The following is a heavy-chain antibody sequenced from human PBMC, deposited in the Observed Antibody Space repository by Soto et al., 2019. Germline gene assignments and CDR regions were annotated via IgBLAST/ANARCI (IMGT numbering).Heavy chain of an antibody. CDR1: GYSISSGYY. J-gene: IGHJ4*02. D-gene: IGHD4-4*01. CDR2: IYHSGST. CDR3: ASAEGYSNRLFDY. V-gene: IGHV4-38-2*01. Sequence: PSETLSLTCAVSGYSISSGYYWGWIRQPPGKGLEWIGSIYHSGSTYYNPSLKSRVTISVDTSKNQFSLKLSSVTAADTAVYYCASAEGYSNRLFDYWGQGTLVTVSS.